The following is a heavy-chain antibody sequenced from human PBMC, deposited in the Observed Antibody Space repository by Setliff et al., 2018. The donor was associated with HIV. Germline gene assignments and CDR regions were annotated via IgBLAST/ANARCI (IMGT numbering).Heavy chain of an antibody. CDR3: ARNRVPSSL. V-gene: IGHV4-59*01. Sequence: PSETLSLTCTVSGGSMSSYYWSWIRQPPGKGLEWIGSIYYTGSTDYNPSLMSRVTISLDTPKNQFSLKLNSVIAAYTAVYYCARNRVPSSLWGQGTLVTVS. D-gene: IGHD3-10*01. CDR1: GGSMSSYY. J-gene: IGHJ4*02. CDR2: IYYTGST.